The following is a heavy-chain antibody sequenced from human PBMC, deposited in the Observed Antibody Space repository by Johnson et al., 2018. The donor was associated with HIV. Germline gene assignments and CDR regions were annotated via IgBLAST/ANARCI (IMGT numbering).Heavy chain of an antibody. CDR2: VFSGDNT. CDR3: ATIWPGNFAFDI. J-gene: IGHJ3*02. V-gene: IGHV3-NL1*01. Sequence: QVQLVESGGGVVQPGRSLRLSCAASGFTFSRYGMHWVRQAPGKGLAWVSIVFSGDNTYYAASVKGRFTISRDNSKNTLYLQMHSLRTEDTAMYYCATIWPGNFAFDIWGQGTMVTVSS. CDR1: GFTFSRYG. D-gene: IGHD2-21*01.